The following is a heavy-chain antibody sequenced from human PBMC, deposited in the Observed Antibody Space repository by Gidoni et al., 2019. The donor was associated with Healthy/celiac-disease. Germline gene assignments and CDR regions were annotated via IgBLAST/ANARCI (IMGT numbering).Heavy chain of an antibody. V-gene: IGHV3-15*07. J-gene: IGHJ4*02. D-gene: IGHD3-16*02. CDR2: IKSKTDGGTT. CDR1: GFTFSNAW. CDR3: TTDYVWGSYRYTNY. Sequence: EVQLVESGGGLVTPGGSLRLSCAPSGFTFSNAWMNWVRQAPGKGLEWVGRIKSKTDGGTTDYAAPVKGRFTISRDDSKNTLYLQMNSLKTEDTAVYYCTTDYVWGSYRYTNYWGQGTLVTVSS.